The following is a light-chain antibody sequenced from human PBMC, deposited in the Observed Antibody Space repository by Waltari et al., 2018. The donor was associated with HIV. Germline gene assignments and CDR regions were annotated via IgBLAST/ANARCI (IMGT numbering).Light chain of an antibody. J-gene: IGKJ5*01. CDR2: DAS. CDR3: QQYDNLPIP. CDR1: QYISNY. V-gene: IGKV1-33*01. Sequence: DIQMTQSPSSLSASVGDRVAITCQASQYISNYLNWYQQKPGKAPKLLIYDASNLETGVPSRFSGSGSGTDFTFTISSLQPEDIATYYCQQYDNLPIPFGQGTRLEIK.